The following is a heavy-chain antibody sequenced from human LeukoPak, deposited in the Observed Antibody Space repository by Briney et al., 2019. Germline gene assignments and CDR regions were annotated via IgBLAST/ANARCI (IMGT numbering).Heavy chain of an antibody. CDR1: GFTFSSYS. D-gene: IGHD2-2*01. Sequence: PGGSLRLSCAASGFTFSSYSMNWVRQAPGKGLEWVANIKQDGSEKYYVDSVKGRFTISRDNAKNSLYLQMNSLRAEDTAVYYCARVYCSSTSCYPYYFDYWGQGTLVTVSS. J-gene: IGHJ4*02. CDR2: IKQDGSEK. CDR3: ARVYCSSTSCYPYYFDY. V-gene: IGHV3-7*01.